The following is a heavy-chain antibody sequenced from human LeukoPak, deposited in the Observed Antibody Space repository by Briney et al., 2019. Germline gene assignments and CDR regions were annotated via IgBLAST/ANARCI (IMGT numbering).Heavy chain of an antibody. Sequence: PGGSLRLSCSASGFIFNNYGLMWVRQAPGKGLEGVSAISNDGGGTNYADFVKGRFTISRDNSKNTLSLQMNSLRPEDTALYYCAKGNSGYFADLWGQGTVVTVSS. D-gene: IGHD3-22*01. CDR3: AKGNSGYFADL. CDR2: ISNDGGGT. V-gene: IGHV3-23*01. J-gene: IGHJ5*02. CDR1: GFIFNNYG.